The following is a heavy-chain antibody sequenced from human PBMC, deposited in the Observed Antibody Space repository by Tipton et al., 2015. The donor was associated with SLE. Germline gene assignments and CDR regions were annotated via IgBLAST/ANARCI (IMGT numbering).Heavy chain of an antibody. Sequence: TLSLTCTVSGGSISSSYWSWIRQPPGKGLEWIGYIYYSGSTNYNPSLKSRVTISVDTSKNQFSLKLSSVTAADTAVYYCARHPTYGSGDLGLDYWGQGTLVTVSS. D-gene: IGHD3-10*01. V-gene: IGHV4-59*08. CDR3: ARHPTYGSGDLGLDY. CDR2: IYYSGST. CDR1: GGSISSSY. J-gene: IGHJ4*02.